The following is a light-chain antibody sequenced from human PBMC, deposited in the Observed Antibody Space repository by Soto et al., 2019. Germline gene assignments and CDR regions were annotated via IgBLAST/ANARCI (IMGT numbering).Light chain of an antibody. Sequence: LTQPGSVSGSPGQSITIYCTGTSSDVGGYNYVSWYQQHPGKAPKLMIYDVSNRPSGVSNRFSGSKSGNTASLTISGLQAEDEADYYCSSYTSSSTLGVFGGGTKVTVL. CDR2: DVS. J-gene: IGLJ2*01. CDR1: SSDVGGYNY. V-gene: IGLV2-14*01. CDR3: SSYTSSSTLGV.